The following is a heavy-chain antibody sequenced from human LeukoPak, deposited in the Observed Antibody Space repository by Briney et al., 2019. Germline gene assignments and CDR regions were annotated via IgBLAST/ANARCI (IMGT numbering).Heavy chain of an antibody. D-gene: IGHD1-26*01. CDR3: ARDGRFPPEVLPRYFDY. CDR2: IYHSGST. J-gene: IGHJ4*02. CDR1: GGSISSSNW. V-gene: IGHV4-4*02. Sequence: PSETLSLTCAVSGGSISSSNWWSWVRQPPGKGLEWIGEIYHSGSTNYNPSLKSRVTISVDKSKNQFSLKLRSVTAADTAVYYCARDGRFPPEVLPRYFDYWGQGTLVTVSS.